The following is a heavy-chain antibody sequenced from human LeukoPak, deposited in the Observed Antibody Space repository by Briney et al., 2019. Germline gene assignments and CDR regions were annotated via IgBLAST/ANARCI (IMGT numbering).Heavy chain of an antibody. V-gene: IGHV3-23*01. CDR3: AKDRSQWLVWDKYYFDY. Sequence: GGSLRLSCAASGFTFSSHWMHWVRQAPGKGLEWVSTISTSGGSTYYADSVKGRFTISRDNSKNTLYLQMNSLGAEDTAVYYCAKDRSQWLVWDKYYFDYWGQGTLVTVSS. CDR1: GFTFSSHW. D-gene: IGHD6-19*01. CDR2: ISTSGGST. J-gene: IGHJ4*02.